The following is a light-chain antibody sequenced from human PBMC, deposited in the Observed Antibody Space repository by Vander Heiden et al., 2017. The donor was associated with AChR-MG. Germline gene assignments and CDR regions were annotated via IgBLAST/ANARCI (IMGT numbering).Light chain of an antibody. CDR1: QSVGVS. CDR2: LAS. CDR3: QQEYTFSWM. Sequence: DIQMTQSPSTLSASVGDRVTITCRASQSVGVSLAWYLQKPGKAPKLLISLASALEPGVPSRFSGSGSGTDFTLTINSLQPDDFAMYYCQQEYTFSWMFGQRTKVE. V-gene: IGKV1-5*03. J-gene: IGKJ1*01.